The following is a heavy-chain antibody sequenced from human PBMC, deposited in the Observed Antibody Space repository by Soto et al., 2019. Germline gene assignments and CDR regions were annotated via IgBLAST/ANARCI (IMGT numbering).Heavy chain of an antibody. J-gene: IGHJ4*02. CDR2: GHHSGRS. D-gene: IGHD6-19*01. V-gene: IGHV4-39*01. Sequence: QLQLQQSGPGLVKPSETLSLTCTVSGGSIINNDYHWGWIRQPPGKGLEWIGTGHHSGRSYYHPSLKGRVTMSVDTSTTQFSLKLTSMTAADTGFYSCVDMRGQWQPRDWGQGPLVTVSS. CDR3: VDMRGQWQPRD. CDR1: GGSIINNDYH.